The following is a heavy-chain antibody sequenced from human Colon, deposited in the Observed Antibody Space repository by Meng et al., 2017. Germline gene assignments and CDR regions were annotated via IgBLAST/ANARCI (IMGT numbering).Heavy chain of an antibody. J-gene: IGHJ4*02. D-gene: IGHD3-22*01. CDR2: MNPKSGKT. CDR3: ARAGSGYYDSHFDS. Sequence: ASVKVSCKASGYTFTNYDINWVRQATGQGLEWMGWMNPKSGKTGYAQKFQGRVTITRDTSIGTAYMELSTVTSEDTAVYYCARAGSGYYDSHFDSWGQGTLVTV. CDR1: GYTFTNYD. V-gene: IGHV1-8*03.